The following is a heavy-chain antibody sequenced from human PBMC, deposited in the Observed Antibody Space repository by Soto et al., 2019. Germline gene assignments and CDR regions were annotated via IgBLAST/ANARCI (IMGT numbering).Heavy chain of an antibody. Sequence: SGPTLVNPTQTLTLTCTFSGFSLSTSGMCVSWIRQPPGKALEWLARIDWDDDKYYNTSLKTRLTISKDTSKNQVVLTMTNMDPVDTATYYCARIHYYDSSGYYSNDYWGQGTLVTVSS. CDR3: ARIHYYDSSGYYSNDY. D-gene: IGHD3-22*01. CDR2: IDWDDDK. CDR1: GFSLSTSGMC. J-gene: IGHJ4*02. V-gene: IGHV2-70*11.